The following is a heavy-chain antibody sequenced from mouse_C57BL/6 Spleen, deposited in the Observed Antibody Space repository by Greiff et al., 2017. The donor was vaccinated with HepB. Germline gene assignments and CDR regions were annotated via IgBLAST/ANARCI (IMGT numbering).Heavy chain of an antibody. CDR3: ARFLGPAY. D-gene: IGHD4-1*01. V-gene: IGHV1-50*01. CDR1: GYTFTSYW. CDR2: IDPSDSYT. Sequence: VQLQQPGAELVKPGASVKLSCKASGYTFTSYWMQWVKQRPGQGLEWIGEIDPSDSYTNYNQKFKGKATLTVDTSSSTAYMQLSSLTSEDSAVYYCARFLGPAYWGQGTLVTVSA. J-gene: IGHJ3*01.